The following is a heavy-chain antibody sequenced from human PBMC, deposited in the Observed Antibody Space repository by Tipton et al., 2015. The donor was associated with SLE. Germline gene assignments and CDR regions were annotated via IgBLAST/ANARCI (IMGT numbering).Heavy chain of an antibody. V-gene: IGHV4-34*01. CDR1: GGSFSTYY. CDR2: INRDGAT. CDR3: AKLRGYWFDR. D-gene: IGHD5-24*01. Sequence: TLSLTCAVSGGSFSTYYWSWIRQFPGKGLEWIGEINRDGATKYNPSLKSRVTISLDMSRNNFSLKLTPVTAADTAIYYCAKLRGYWFDRWGPGTPVTVSS. J-gene: IGHJ5*02.